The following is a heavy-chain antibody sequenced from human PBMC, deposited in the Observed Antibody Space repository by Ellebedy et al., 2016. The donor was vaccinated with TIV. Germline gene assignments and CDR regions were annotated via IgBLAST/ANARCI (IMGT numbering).Heavy chain of an antibody. D-gene: IGHD5-18*01. CDR3: ARGLAMYKSGNH. J-gene: IGHJ5*02. V-gene: IGHV4-34*01. CDR2: IHPSGTT. Sequence: MPSETLSLTCDVYGVSFSSYYWSWIRQPPGMGLQWIGEIHPSGTTYYNPSLMTRVTISVDTSKNRFSLSLSSVTAADTAMYFCARGLAMYKSGNHWGQGTLVTVSS. CDR1: GVSFSSYY.